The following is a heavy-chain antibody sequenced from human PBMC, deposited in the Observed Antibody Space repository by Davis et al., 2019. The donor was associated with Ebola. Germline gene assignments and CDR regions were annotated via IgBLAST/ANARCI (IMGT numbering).Heavy chain of an antibody. V-gene: IGHV1-69*06. CDR3: ARSSSWYAAH. CDR2: IIPIFGTA. CDR1: GGTFSSYA. J-gene: IGHJ4*02. Sequence: SVKVSCKASGGTFSSYAISWVRQTPGQGLEWMGGIIPIFGTANYAQKFQGRVTITADKSTSTAYMEVGSLRSDDTAVYYCARSSSWYAAHWGQGTLVTVSS. D-gene: IGHD2-2*01.